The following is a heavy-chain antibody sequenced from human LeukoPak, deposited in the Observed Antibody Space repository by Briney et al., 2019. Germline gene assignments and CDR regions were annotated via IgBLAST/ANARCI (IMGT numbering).Heavy chain of an antibody. CDR1: GGSISSYY. CDR2: IYYSGST. D-gene: IGHD6-13*01. V-gene: IGHV4-59*08. J-gene: IGHJ5*01. CDR3: ARSNFYSSSWYEF. Sequence: PSETLSLTFTVSGGSISSYYWSWIRQPPGRELEWIGYIYYSGSTNYNPSLKSRVPIPVDTSMNQFSLKLSSATAADTAVYYCARSNFYSSSWYEFWGQGSLVTVSS.